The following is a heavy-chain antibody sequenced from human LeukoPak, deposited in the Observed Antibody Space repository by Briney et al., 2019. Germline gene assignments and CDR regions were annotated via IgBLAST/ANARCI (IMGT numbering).Heavy chain of an antibody. Sequence: GGSLRLSCAASGFTFSSYSMNWVRQAPGKGLEWVSSISSSSSYIYYADSVKGRFTISRDNAKNSLYLQMNSLRAEDTAVYYCAKGGYSNSPGYMDVWGKGTTVTVSS. CDR3: AKGGYSNSPGYMDV. D-gene: IGHD6-13*01. V-gene: IGHV3-21*01. CDR1: GFTFSSYS. CDR2: ISSSSSYI. J-gene: IGHJ6*03.